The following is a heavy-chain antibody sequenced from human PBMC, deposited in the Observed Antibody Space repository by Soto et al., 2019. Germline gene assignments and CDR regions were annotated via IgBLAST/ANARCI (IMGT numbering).Heavy chain of an antibody. CDR1: GYTFTSYY. CDR3: ACSAYCRGGSCYRYTWFDP. D-gene: IGHD2-15*01. CDR2: INPSGGST. J-gene: IGHJ5*02. Sequence: ASVKVSCKASGYTFTSYYMHWVRQAPGQGLEWMGIINPSGGSTSYAQKFQGRVTMTRDTSTSTVYMELSSLRSEDTAVYYCACSAYCRGGSCYRYTWFDPWGQGNLVTVSS. V-gene: IGHV1-46*03.